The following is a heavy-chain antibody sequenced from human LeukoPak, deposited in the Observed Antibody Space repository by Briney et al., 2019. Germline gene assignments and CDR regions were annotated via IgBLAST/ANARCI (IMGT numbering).Heavy chain of an antibody. CDR2: IRNKTNGYGT. CDR3: TRVRLGAATRYFDY. Sequence: GGSLRLSCAASGFSFSDHYMDWVRLAPGQGLEWVGRIRNKTNGYGTEYAASVKGRFTISRDDSKDSLYLQMNSLRFEDTALYCCTRVRLGAATRYFDYWGQGTLVTVSS. J-gene: IGHJ4*02. V-gene: IGHV3-72*01. D-gene: IGHD1-26*01. CDR1: GFSFSDHY.